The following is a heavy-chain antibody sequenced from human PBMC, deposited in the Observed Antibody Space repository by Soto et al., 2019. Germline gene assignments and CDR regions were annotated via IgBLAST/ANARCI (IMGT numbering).Heavy chain of an antibody. J-gene: IGHJ6*02. D-gene: IGHD3-3*01. CDR2: IRSKANSYAT. CDR3: TRHDSNYDFWSGSPPRYGMDV. Sequence: GVLRLSCAASGFTFIGSAMHWVRQASGKGLEWVGRIRSKANSYATAYAASVKGRFTISRDDSKNTAYLQMNSLKTEDTAVYYCTRHDSNYDFWSGSPPRYGMDVWGQGTTVTAP. CDR1: GFTFIGSA. V-gene: IGHV3-73*01.